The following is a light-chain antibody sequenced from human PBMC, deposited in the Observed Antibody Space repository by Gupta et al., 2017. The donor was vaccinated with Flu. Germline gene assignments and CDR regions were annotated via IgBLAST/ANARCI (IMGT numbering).Light chain of an antibody. Sequence: EIVLTQSPGTLSLSPGERATLSCRTSQTVTTNYLAWYQQKPGQAPRLLIYAASRRAAGIPDRFSGRGSGTDFTLTINRLEPEDFAVYYCQHYDSSPPSLTFGPGTKVDIK. CDR1: QTVTTNY. V-gene: IGKV3-20*01. CDR3: QHYDSSPPSLT. CDR2: AAS. J-gene: IGKJ3*01.